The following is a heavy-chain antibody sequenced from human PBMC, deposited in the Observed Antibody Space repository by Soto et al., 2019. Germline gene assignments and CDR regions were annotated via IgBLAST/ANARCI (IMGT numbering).Heavy chain of an antibody. D-gene: IGHD2-21*01. CDR2: INHSGST. CDR1: GGSFSGYY. J-gene: IGHJ4*02. CDR3: ARESNPDRDLAYCGGDCYSEFDY. V-gene: IGHV4-34*01. Sequence: SETLSLTCAVYGGSFSGYYWSWIRQPPGKGLEWIGEINHSGSTNYNPSLKSRVTISVDTSKNQFSLKLSSVTAADTAVYYCARESNPDRDLAYCGGDCYSEFDYWGQGTLVTVSS.